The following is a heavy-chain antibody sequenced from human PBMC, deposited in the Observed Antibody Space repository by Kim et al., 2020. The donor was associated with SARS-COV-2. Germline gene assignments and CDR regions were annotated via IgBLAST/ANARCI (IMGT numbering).Heavy chain of an antibody. CDR3: VRGYSSSWYKFDP. D-gene: IGHD6-13*01. CDR1: GGSINSSRYY. V-gene: IGHV4-39*01. CDR2: IYYSGST. Sequence: SETLSLTCTVSGGSINSSRYYWGWLRQHPGKGLEWIGCIYYSGSTYYNPSLKSRVTISVDTSKNQFSLKLSSVTAADTALYYCVRGYSSSWYKFDPWGQGTLVTVSS. J-gene: IGHJ5*02.